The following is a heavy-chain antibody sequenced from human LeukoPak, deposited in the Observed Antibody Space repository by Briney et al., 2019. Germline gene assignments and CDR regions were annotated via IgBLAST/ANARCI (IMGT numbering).Heavy chain of an antibody. Sequence: PSETLSLTCTVSGASMTVYYWSWIRQPPGKGLEWIGHIYYSGSTNYNPSLKSRVTMSVDRSKNQFSLKLSSVTAADTAIYYCARGRVPATNLPFDPWGQGTLVTVSP. CDR2: IYYSGST. CDR3: ARGRVPATNLPFDP. CDR1: GASMTVYY. V-gene: IGHV4-59*01. D-gene: IGHD2-2*01. J-gene: IGHJ5*02.